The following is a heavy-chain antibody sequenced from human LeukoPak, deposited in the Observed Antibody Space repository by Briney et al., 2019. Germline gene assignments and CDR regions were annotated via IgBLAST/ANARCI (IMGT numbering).Heavy chain of an antibody. Sequence: GGSLRLSCAASGFTFSTYSMNWVRQAPGKGLEWVSSISGSSNYIYYADSVKGRFTISRDNAKNSLYLQMNSLRAEDTAVYYCARDTLYYYDSSGSAIQHWGQGTLVTVSS. J-gene: IGHJ1*01. CDR2: ISGSSNYI. CDR1: GFTFSTYS. V-gene: IGHV3-21*01. CDR3: ARDTLYYYDSSGSAIQH. D-gene: IGHD3-22*01.